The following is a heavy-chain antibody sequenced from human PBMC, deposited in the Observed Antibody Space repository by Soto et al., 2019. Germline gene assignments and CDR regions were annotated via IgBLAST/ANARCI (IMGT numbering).Heavy chain of an antibody. CDR3: ARDPTTVTAGPDFDAFDI. V-gene: IGHV1-46*01. J-gene: IGHJ3*02. CDR1: GYTFTSYY. D-gene: IGHD4-17*01. CDR2: INPSGGST. Sequence: QVQLVQSGAEVKKPGASVKVSCKASGYTFTSYYMHWVRQAPGQGLEWMGIINPSGGSTSYAQKFQDRVTMTRDTSTSTVYMELSSLRSEDTAVYYCARDPTTVTAGPDFDAFDIWGQGTMVTVSS.